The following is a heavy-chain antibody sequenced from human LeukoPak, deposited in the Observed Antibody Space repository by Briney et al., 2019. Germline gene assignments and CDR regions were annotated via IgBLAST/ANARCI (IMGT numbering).Heavy chain of an antibody. CDR2: IYTSGST. V-gene: IGHV4-4*09. Sequence: SETLSLTCTVSGGSISSYYWSWIRQPPGKGLEWIGYIYTSGSTNYNPSLKSRVTISVDTSKNQFSLKLSSVTAADTAVYYCARLNLGVSNYFDYWGQGTLVTVSS. D-gene: IGHD3-10*01. J-gene: IGHJ4*02. CDR3: ARLNLGVSNYFDY. CDR1: GGSISSYY.